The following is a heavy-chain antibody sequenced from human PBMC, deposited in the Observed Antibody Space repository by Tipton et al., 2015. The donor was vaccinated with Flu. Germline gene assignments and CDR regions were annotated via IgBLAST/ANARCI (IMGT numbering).Heavy chain of an antibody. V-gene: IGHV4-39*07. CDR1: GGSIRSASDY. CDR2: IHYSGKT. Sequence: TLSLTCTVSGGSIRSASDYWGWVRQTPGKGLEWIGNIHYSGKTYYNMPLKSRVTISVDTSNNQFSLKLTSVTAADTGRYYCARDRIVNGFWTGYERYGMDVWGQGTTVTVSS. J-gene: IGHJ6*02. CDR3: ARDRIVNGFWTGYERYGMDV. D-gene: IGHD3/OR15-3a*01.